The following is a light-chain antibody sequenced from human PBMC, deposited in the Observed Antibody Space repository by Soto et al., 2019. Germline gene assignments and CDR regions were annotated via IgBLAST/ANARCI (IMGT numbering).Light chain of an antibody. CDR3: GSYAGGNTFV. CDR2: EVT. V-gene: IGLV2-8*01. Sequence: QSVLTQPPSASGSPGQSVTISCTGTSSDVGAYNYVSWYQQHPGKAPKLIIYEVTKRPSGVPDRFSGSRSGTTASLTVSGLQAEDEADYYCGSYAGGNTFVFGTGTKVTVL. J-gene: IGLJ1*01. CDR1: SSDVGAYNY.